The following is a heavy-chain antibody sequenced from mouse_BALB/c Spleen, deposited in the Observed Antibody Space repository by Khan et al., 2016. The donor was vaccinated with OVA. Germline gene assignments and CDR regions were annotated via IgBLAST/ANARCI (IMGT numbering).Heavy chain of an antibody. Sequence: EVDLVESGGHLVKSGGSLKLSCAASGFTFSPYSMSWVRQTPDKMLEWVATISSDGDYTYYPDSVKGRFNISRDNAKNTLYLQMSSLKSEDTAIYYCASHLTGSFAYWGQGTLVTVSA. J-gene: IGHJ3*01. CDR3: ASHLTGSFAY. V-gene: IGHV5-6*01. CDR2: ISSDGDYT. CDR1: GFTFSPYS. D-gene: IGHD4-1*01.